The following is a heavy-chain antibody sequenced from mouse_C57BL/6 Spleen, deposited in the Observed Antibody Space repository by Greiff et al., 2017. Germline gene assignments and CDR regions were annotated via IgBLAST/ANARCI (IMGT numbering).Heavy chain of an antibody. V-gene: IGHV1-15*01. CDR1: GYTFTDYE. CDR3: TRGGLRRRDFDY. J-gene: IGHJ2*01. D-gene: IGHD2-4*01. Sequence: QVQLQQSGAELVRPGASVTLSCKASGYTFTDYEMHWVKQTPVHGLEWIGAIDPETGGTAYNQKFKGKAILTADKSSSTAYMELRSLTSEDSAVYYGTRGGLRRRDFDYWGQGTTLTVSS. CDR2: IDPETGGT.